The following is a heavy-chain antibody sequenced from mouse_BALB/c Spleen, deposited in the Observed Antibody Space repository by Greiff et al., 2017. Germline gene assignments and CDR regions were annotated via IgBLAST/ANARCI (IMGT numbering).Heavy chain of an antibody. D-gene: IGHD2-4*01. V-gene: IGHV5-6-5*01. Sequence: EVKLVESGGGLVKPGGSLKLSCAASGFTFSSYAMSWVRQTPEKRLEWVASISSGGSTYYPDSVKGRFTISRDNARNILYLQMSSLRSEDTAMYYCARVYDYDVDYWGQGTTLTVSS. CDR3: ARVYDYDVDY. J-gene: IGHJ2*01. CDR2: ISSGGST. CDR1: GFTFSSYA.